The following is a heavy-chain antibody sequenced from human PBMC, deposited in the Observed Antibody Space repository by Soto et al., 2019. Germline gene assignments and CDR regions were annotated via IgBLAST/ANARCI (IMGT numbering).Heavy chain of an antibody. J-gene: IGHJ4*02. D-gene: IGHD2-15*01. CDR1: GGAFRGYY. V-gene: IGHV4-34*01. Sequence: SETLSLTCAVYGGAFRGYYWIWIRQPPVNGLEFIGESNHILSTDYNPSVKSRVTMAVYACKNQFCLKLISVAAADTAVYYCARAAPRYWRGGSCYSGRDYWGQRTLVTVS. CDR3: ARAAPRYWRGGSCYSGRDY. CDR2: SNHILST.